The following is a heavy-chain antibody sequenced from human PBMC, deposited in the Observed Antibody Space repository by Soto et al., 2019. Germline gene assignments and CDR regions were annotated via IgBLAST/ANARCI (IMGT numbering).Heavy chain of an antibody. V-gene: IGHV3-15*04. CDR3: TTRIA. J-gene: IGHJ4*02. D-gene: IGHD2-15*01. CDR1: GFTLTNAW. Sequence: EVQLVESGGGLVKPGGSLRISCAASGFTLTNAWMSWVRQAPGKGLEWVGRIGSKSAGGTTDYAAPVKGRFTISRDDSKNTLYLQMNSLNTTDTGVYYCTTRIAGGQGTRVTVSS. CDR2: IGSKSAGGTT.